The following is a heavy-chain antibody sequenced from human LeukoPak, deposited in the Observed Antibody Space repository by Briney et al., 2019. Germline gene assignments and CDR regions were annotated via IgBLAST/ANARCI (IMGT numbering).Heavy chain of an antibody. CDR3: AKDRDYGDYPSAYYYYMDV. CDR1: GFTFSTYG. Sequence: HTGRSLRLSCAASGFTFSTYGIHWVRQAPGKGLEWVAFIRYDGTNKWYADSVKGRFTISRDNSKNMLYLQMNSLGAEDTAVYHCAKDRDYGDYPSAYYYYMDVWGKGTTVTVSS. CDR2: IRYDGTNK. J-gene: IGHJ6*03. V-gene: IGHV3-30*02. D-gene: IGHD4-17*01.